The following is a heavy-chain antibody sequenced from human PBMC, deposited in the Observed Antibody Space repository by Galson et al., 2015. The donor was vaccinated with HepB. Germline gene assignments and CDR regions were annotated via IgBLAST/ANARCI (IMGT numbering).Heavy chain of an antibody. J-gene: IGHJ6*02. CDR3: TAGYCSGGSCYYYYYGMDV. CDR2: IKSKTDGGTT. Sequence: LRLSCAASGFTFSNAWMSWVRQAPGKGLEWVGRIKSKTDGGTTDYAAPVKGRFTISRDDSKNTLYLQMNSLKTEDTAVYYCTAGYCSGGSCYYYYYGMDVWGQGTTVTVSS. D-gene: IGHD2-15*01. CDR1: GFTFSNAW. V-gene: IGHV3-15*01.